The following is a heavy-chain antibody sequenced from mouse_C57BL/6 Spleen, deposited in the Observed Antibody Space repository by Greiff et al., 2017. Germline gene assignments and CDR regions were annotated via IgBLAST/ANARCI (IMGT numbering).Heavy chain of an antibody. Sequence: EVKLVESGPGLVKPSQSLSLTCSVTGYSITSGYYWNWIRQFPGNKLEWMGYISYDGSNNYNPSLKNRISITRDTSKNQFFLKLNSVTTEDTATYYCARETGVFDYWGQGTTLTVSS. CDR3: ARETGVFDY. J-gene: IGHJ2*01. V-gene: IGHV3-6*01. CDR2: ISYDGSN. CDR1: GYSITSGYY. D-gene: IGHD4-1*01.